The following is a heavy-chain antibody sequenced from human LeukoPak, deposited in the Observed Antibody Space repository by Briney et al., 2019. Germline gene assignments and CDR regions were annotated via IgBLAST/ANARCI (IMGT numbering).Heavy chain of an antibody. CDR1: GGTFSSYA. J-gene: IGHJ4*02. CDR3: ARDHTSRDGYTSYYFDY. V-gene: IGHV1-2*02. CDR2: INPNSGGT. Sequence: ASVKVSCKASGGTFSSYAISWVRQAPGQGLEWMGWINPNSGGTNYAQKFQGRVTMTRDTSISTAYMELSRLRSDDTAVYYCARDHTSRDGYTSYYFDYWGQGTLVTVSS. D-gene: IGHD5-24*01.